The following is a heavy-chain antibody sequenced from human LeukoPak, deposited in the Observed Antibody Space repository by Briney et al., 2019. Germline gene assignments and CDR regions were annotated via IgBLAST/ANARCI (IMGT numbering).Heavy chain of an antibody. CDR2: IGINNGNT. V-gene: IGHV1-18*01. Sequence: ASVKVSCKTSGYTFTSYGLNWERQAPGQGPEWMGWIGINNGNTIYAQKLQGRVTMTKDTTTSTAYMELRSLRSDDTAVYYCASLKNYFDSSGYLVTDAFDIWGQGTMVTVSS. CDR3: ASLKNYFDSSGYLVTDAFDI. CDR1: GYTFTSYG. J-gene: IGHJ3*02. D-gene: IGHD3-22*01.